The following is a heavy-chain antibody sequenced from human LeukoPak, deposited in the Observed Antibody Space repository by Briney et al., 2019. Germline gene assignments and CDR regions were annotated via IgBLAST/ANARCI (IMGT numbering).Heavy chain of an antibody. Sequence: ASVKVSCKASGYTFTGYYMHWVRQAPGQGLEWMGRINPNSGGTNYAQKFQGRVTMTRDTSISTACMELSRLRSDDTAVYYCAREANYYGSGSYYNVAYYYHYMDVWGKGTTVTVSS. CDR3: AREANYYGSGSYYNVAYYYHYMDV. CDR1: GYTFTGYY. D-gene: IGHD3-10*01. V-gene: IGHV1-2*06. J-gene: IGHJ6*03. CDR2: INPNSGGT.